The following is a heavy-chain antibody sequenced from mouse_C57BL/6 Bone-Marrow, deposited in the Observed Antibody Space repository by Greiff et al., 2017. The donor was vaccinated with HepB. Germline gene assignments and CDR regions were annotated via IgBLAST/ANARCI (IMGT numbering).Heavy chain of an antibody. D-gene: IGHD1-1*01. V-gene: IGHV5-9-1*02. Sequence: EVHLVESGEGLVKPGGSLKLSCAASGFTFSSYAMSWVRQTPEKRLEWVAYISSGGDYIYYADTVKGRFTISRDNARNTLYLQMSSLKSEDTAMYYCTIYYYGSSYSAYWGQGTLVTVSA. CDR1: GFTFSSYA. CDR3: TIYYYGSSYSAY. CDR2: ISSGGDYI. J-gene: IGHJ3*01.